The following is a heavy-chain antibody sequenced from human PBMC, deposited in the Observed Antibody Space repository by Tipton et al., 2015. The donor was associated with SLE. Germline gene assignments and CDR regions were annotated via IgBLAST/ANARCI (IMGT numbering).Heavy chain of an antibody. CDR3: PRGALWPFS. J-gene: IGHJ5*02. Sequence: SLRLSCTASGFIFGDYAMSWFRQATGKGLEWVGFIRSKVYVESSEYAASVKGRFSISIDDSKRIAYLQMNSLKTEVSAVYYCPRGALWPFSWGQGTRVPVSS. D-gene: IGHD2/OR15-2a*01. CDR1: GFIFGDYA. CDR2: IRSKVYVESS. V-gene: IGHV3-49*03.